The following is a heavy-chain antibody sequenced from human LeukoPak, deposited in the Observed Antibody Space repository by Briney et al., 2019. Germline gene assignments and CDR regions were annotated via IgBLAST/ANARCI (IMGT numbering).Heavy chain of an antibody. CDR1: GFTFSSYS. Sequence: GGSLRLSCAASGFTFSSYSMNWVRQAPGKGLEWVSSISSSSSYIYYADSVKGRFTISRDNAKNSLYLQMSSLRSEDTAVYYCARAGIMITFGGVIVPSGFDPWGQGTLVTVSS. CDR3: ARAGIMITFGGVIVPSGFDP. V-gene: IGHV3-21*04. D-gene: IGHD3-16*02. CDR2: ISSSSSYI. J-gene: IGHJ5*02.